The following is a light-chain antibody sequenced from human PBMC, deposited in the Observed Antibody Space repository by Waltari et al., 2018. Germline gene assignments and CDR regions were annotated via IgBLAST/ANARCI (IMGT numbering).Light chain of an antibody. CDR1: SSNIWSNY. J-gene: IGLJ2*01. CDR3: GTWDRSLNSGVV. V-gene: IGLV1-51*01. CDR2: DNS. Sequence: QSVLTQPPSVSAAPGQTVTISCPGSSSNIWSNYVSRHQQPPGTTPKLLISDNSERPSGIPDRFSGSKSGTSATLGITGLQTGDEADYYCGTWDRSLNSGVVFGGGTRLTVL.